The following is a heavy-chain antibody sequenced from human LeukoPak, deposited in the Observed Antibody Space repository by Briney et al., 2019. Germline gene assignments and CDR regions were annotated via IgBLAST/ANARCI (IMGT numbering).Heavy chain of an antibody. CDR1: GYTFTGYY. CDR3: ARGGWYYFGY. V-gene: IGHV1-46*01. Sequence: ASVKVSCKASGYTFTGYYMHWVRQAPGQGLEWMGIINSSGGTTSYAQKFQGRVTMTRDTSTSTVYMDLSSLRSENTAVYYCARGGWYYFGYWGQGTLVTVSS. CDR2: INSSGGTT. J-gene: IGHJ4*02. D-gene: IGHD6-19*01.